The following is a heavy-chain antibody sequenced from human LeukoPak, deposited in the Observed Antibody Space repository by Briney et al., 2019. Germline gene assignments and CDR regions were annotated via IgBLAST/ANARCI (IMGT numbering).Heavy chain of an antibody. CDR2: IAYDGNLK. J-gene: IGHJ5*02. CDR1: GFTFSNFG. CDR3: AKEGTVQISTWYDN. Sequence: GGSLRLSCAASGFTFSNFGMHWVRQAPGKGLEWVAVIAYDGNLKYYADSVKGRFTISRDNSRNALFLQMNSLGPEDTALYYCAKEGTVQISTWYDNWGQGILVTVSS. V-gene: IGHV3-30*18. D-gene: IGHD3-10*01.